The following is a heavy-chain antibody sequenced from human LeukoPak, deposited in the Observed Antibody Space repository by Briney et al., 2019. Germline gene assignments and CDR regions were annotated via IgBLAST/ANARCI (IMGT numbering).Heavy chain of an antibody. CDR2: IYYSGST. V-gene: IGHV4-59*08. CDR3: ARHSVRVWGSYRPRIDY. D-gene: IGHD3-16*02. CDR1: GGSISSYY. Sequence: SETLSLTCTVSGGSISSYYWSWIRQPPGKGLEWIGYIYYSGSTNYNPSLKSRVTISVDTSKSQFSLKLSSVTAADTAVYYCARHSVRVWGSYRPRIDYWGQGTLVTVSS. J-gene: IGHJ4*02.